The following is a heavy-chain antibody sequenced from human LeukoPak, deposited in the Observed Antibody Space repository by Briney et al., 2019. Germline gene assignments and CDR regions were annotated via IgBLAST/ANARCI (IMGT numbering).Heavy chain of an antibody. CDR1: GYTFTGYY. Sequence: ASVKVSCKASGYTFTGYYMHWVRQAPGQGLEWMGWINPNSGGTNYAQKLQGRVTMTTDTSTSTAYMELRSLRSDDTAVYYCARDQADDFWSGYYNWFDPWGQGTLVTVSS. CDR3: ARDQADDFWSGYYNWFDP. J-gene: IGHJ5*02. V-gene: IGHV1-2*02. D-gene: IGHD3-3*01. CDR2: INPNSGGT.